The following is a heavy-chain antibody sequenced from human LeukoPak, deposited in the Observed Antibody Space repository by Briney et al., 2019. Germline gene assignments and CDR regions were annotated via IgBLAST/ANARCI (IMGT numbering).Heavy chain of an antibody. J-gene: IGHJ4*02. D-gene: IGHD5-24*01. Sequence: GGSLRLSCETAGFTFSSYVMHWVRRTPGKGLVWVSRISHDGIISYADSVKGRFTISRDNAKNTLTLQMNSPRVEDTAVYFCARDWVYKIDYWGRGTLVTVSS. CDR2: ISHDGII. CDR3: ARDWVYKIDY. V-gene: IGHV3-74*01. CDR1: GFTFSSYV.